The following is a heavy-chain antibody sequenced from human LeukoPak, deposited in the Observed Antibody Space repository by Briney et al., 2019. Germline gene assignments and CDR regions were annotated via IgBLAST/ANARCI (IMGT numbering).Heavy chain of an antibody. D-gene: IGHD2-15*01. CDR1: GGSISSGSYY. Sequence: SQTLSLTCTVSGGSISSGSYYWSWIRQPAGKGLEWSGRIYTSGSTNYNPSLKSRVTISVDTSKNQFSLKLSSVTAADTAVYYCARESVYCSGGSCYSPYYGMDVWGQGTTVTVSS. V-gene: IGHV4-61*02. CDR2: IYTSGST. J-gene: IGHJ6*02. CDR3: ARESVYCSGGSCYSPYYGMDV.